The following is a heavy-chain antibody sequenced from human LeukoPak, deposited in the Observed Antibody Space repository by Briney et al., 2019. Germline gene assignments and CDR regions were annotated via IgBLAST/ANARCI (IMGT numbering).Heavy chain of an antibody. CDR1: GGSIGTYY. CDR3: AKLGSPRAY. D-gene: IGHD7-27*01. Sequence: PSETLSLTCTVSGGSIGTYYWSWIRQPPGKGLESIGHIYYFEKTDYNPSLESRVTISVDAAKNHFSLKLRSVTPLDTAVYYCAKLGSPRAYWGQGILVTVSS. CDR2: IYYFEKT. V-gene: IGHV4-59*01. J-gene: IGHJ4*02.